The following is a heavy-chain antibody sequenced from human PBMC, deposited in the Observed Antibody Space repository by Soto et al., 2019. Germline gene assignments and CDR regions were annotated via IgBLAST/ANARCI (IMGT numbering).Heavy chain of an antibody. V-gene: IGHV3-21*01. CDR3: AGSFIGWYQAWVDY. CDR2: ISSSSSYI. Sequence: GGSLRLSCAASGFTFSSYSMNWVRQAPGKGLEWVSSISSSSSYIYYADSVKGRFTISRDNAKNSLYLQMNSLRAEDTSVYYCAGSFIGWYQAWVDYRGQGTLVTVST. D-gene: IGHD6-19*01. CDR1: GFTFSSYS. J-gene: IGHJ4*02.